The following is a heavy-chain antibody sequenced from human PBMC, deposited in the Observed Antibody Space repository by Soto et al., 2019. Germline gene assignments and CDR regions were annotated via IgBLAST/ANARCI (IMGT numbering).Heavy chain of an antibody. Sequence: GGSLRLSCAASGFTFSSYGMHWVRQAPGKGLEWVAVISYDGSNKYYADSVKGRFTISRDNSKNTLYLQMNSLRAEDTAVYYCAKDPMGAKYYYYGMDVWGQGTTVTVSS. D-gene: IGHD1-26*01. CDR2: ISYDGSNK. CDR3: AKDPMGAKYYYYGMDV. V-gene: IGHV3-30*18. CDR1: GFTFSSYG. J-gene: IGHJ6*02.